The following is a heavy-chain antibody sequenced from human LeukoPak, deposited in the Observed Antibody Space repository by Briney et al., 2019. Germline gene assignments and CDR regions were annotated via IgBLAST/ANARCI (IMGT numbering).Heavy chain of an antibody. CDR1: GFNFHNYV. CDR2: ISGSGSST. Sequence: PGGSLRLSCAASGFNFHNYVMHWVRQAPGKGLEWGSGISGSGSSTYYADAVKGRFTISRDNFRNTMYLQMNSLRAEDMAVHYCAKGQYSSGFSYNWFDPWGQGTLVSVSS. V-gene: IGHV3-23*01. D-gene: IGHD6-19*01. CDR3: AKGQYSSGFSYNWFDP. J-gene: IGHJ5*02.